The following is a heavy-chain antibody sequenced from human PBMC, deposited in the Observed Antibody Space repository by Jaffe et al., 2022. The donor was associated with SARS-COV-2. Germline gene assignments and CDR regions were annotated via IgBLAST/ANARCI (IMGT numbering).Heavy chain of an antibody. V-gene: IGHV4-39*01. Sequence: QLQESGPGLVKPSETLSLTCSVSGGSITTYSYYYSWIRQPPGKGLEWIGSMYYSGNTYYDPSLKSRATIYKDRSKNQFSLRLSSATAADTAVYYCAAISGSFSNYWGPGVLVTVPS. D-gene: IGHD3-22*01. CDR1: GGSITTYSYY. J-gene: IGHJ4*02. CDR2: MYYSGNT. CDR3: AAISGSFSNY.